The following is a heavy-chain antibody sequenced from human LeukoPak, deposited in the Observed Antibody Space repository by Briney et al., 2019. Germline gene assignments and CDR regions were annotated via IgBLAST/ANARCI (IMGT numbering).Heavy chain of an antibody. D-gene: IGHD3-3*01. J-gene: IGHJ4*02. CDR3: ARGLTYYDFWSGYATPTYYFDY. V-gene: IGHV4-34*01. CDR2: INHSGST. CDR1: GGSISSYY. Sequence: SETLSLTCTVSGGSISSYYWSWIRQPPGKGLEWIGEINHSGSTNYNPSLKSRVTISVDTSKNQFSLKLSSVTAADTAVYYCARGLTYYDFWSGYATPTYYFDYWGQGTLVTVSS.